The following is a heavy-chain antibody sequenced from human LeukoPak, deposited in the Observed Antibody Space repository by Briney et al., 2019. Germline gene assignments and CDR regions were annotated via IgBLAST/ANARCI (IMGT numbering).Heavy chain of an antibody. Sequence: RAGGSLRLSCAASGFTFSTYWMSWVRQAPGKGLEWVANIKQGGSEKHYVDSVKGRFTISRDDAKNSLYLQMSTLRAEDTAMYYCAREGQGYGGKDYWGQGTRVTVSS. J-gene: IGHJ4*02. CDR1: GFTFSTYW. V-gene: IGHV3-7*05. D-gene: IGHD4-23*01. CDR3: AREGQGYGGKDY. CDR2: IKQGGSEK.